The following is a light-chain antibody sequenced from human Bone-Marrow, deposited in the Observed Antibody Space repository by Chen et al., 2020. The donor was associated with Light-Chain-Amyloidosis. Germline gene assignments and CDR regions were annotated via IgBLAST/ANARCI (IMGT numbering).Light chain of an antibody. V-gene: IGKV1-39*01. Sequence: DIQMTPSASSLSASVGDRVTITCRASQSISTYLNWYQHKPGVAPRLLIYAASKLQSGVPSRFSGSGSGTDFTLTLSSLEPDDSATYYCQQSYNTPHTFGQGTNLEIK. J-gene: IGKJ2*01. CDR3: QQSYNTPHT. CDR2: AAS. CDR1: QSISTY.